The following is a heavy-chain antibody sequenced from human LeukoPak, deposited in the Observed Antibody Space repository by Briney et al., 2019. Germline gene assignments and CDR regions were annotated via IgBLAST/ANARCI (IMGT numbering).Heavy chain of an antibody. CDR3: ARDRGLVRGGIDP. Sequence: SETLSLTCTVSGGSISSGGYYWSWIRQHPGKGPEWIGYIYYSGSTYYNPSLKSRVTISVDTSKNQFSLKLSSVTAADTAVYYCARDRGLVRGGIDPWGQGTLVTVSS. CDR2: IYYSGST. D-gene: IGHD3-10*01. V-gene: IGHV4-31*03. CDR1: GGSISSGGYY. J-gene: IGHJ5*02.